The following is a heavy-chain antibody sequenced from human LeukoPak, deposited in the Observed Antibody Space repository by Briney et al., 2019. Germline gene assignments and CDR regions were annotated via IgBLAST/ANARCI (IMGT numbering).Heavy chain of an antibody. D-gene: IGHD3-10*01. CDR3: ARDPYGSGSSPYYGMDV. CDR1: GYTFTSYY. J-gene: IGHJ6*04. Sequence: ASVKVSCKASGYTFTSYYMHWVRQAPGQGLQSMRIINPSGGSTSYAQKFQGRVTMTRDTSTSTVYMELSSLRSEDTAVYYCARDPYGSGSSPYYGMDVWGKGTTVTVSS. CDR2: INPSGGST. V-gene: IGHV1-46*01.